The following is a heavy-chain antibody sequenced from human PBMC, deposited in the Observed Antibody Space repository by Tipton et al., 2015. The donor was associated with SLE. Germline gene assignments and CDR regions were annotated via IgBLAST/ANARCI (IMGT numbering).Heavy chain of an antibody. CDR1: NGSISSSPYY. CDR3: ARGLYYYMDV. V-gene: IGHV4-39*07. J-gene: IGHJ6*03. CDR2: IYYSGRT. Sequence: TLSLTCTVSNGSISSSPYYWGWLRQSPGQGLEWVGSIYYSGRTYYNPSLKSRVTISVDTSRNQCSLNLTSVTAADTAGYYCARGLYYYMDVWGKGTTVTVSS.